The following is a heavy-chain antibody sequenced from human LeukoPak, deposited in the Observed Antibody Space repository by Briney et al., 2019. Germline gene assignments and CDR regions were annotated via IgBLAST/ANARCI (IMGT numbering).Heavy chain of an antibody. D-gene: IGHD6-13*01. CDR2: ISGSGGST. V-gene: IGHV3-23*01. CDR1: GFTFSSYA. CDR3: ARFIAAADGYYYYYMDV. Sequence: PGGSLRLSCAASGFTFSSYAMSWVRRAPGEGLEWVSAISGSGGSTYYADSVKGRFTISRDNSKNTLYLQMNSLRAEDTAVYYCARFIAAADGYYYYYMDVWGKGTTVTVSS. J-gene: IGHJ6*03.